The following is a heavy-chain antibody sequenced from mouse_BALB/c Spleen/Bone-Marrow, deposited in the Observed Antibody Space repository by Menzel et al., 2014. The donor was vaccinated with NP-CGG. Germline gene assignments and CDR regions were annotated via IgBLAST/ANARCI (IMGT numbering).Heavy chain of an antibody. CDR2: ISGSSTI. V-gene: IGHV5-17*02. J-gene: IGHJ2*01. CDR3: ARSYYGSSYYFDY. Sequence: EVMLVESGGGLVQPGGSRKLSCAASGFTFSSFGMHWVRQAPEKGLEWVAYISGSSTIYYADTVKGRFTISRDNPKNTLFLQMTSLRSEDTAMYYCARSYYGSSYYFDYWGQGTTLTVSS. CDR1: GFTFSSFG. D-gene: IGHD1-1*01.